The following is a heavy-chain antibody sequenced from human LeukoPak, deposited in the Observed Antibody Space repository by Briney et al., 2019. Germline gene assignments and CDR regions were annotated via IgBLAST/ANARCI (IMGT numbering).Heavy chain of an antibody. CDR2: YIYYSASPYYSGSA. D-gene: IGHD1-26*01. CDR3: ARVMGATRGMDV. J-gene: IGHJ6*04. CDR1: GASIASGGYY. V-gene: IGHV4-39*07. Sequence: PSETLSLACTVSGASIASGGYYWAWIRQRPGKGLEWIGYIYYSASPYYSGSANYNPSLKSRLTISVDTSKNQFSLKVRSVTAADTAVYYCARVMGATRGMDVWGKGTAVTVSS.